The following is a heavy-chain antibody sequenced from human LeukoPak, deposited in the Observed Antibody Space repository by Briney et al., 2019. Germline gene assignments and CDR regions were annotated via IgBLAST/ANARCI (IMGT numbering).Heavy chain of an antibody. D-gene: IGHD3-10*01. CDR1: GYTFTSYG. V-gene: IGHV1-18*01. Sequence: ASVKVSCKASGYTFTSYGISWVRRAPGQGLEWMGWISAYNGNTNYAQKLQGRVTMTTDTSTSTAYMELRSLRSDDTAVYYCARDWGHYYGSGSYYSGYFDYWGQGTLVTVSS. CDR3: ARDWGHYYGSGSYYSGYFDY. CDR2: ISAYNGNT. J-gene: IGHJ4*02.